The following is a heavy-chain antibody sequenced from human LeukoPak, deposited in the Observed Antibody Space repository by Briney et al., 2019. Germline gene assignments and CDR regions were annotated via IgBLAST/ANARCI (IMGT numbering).Heavy chain of an antibody. J-gene: IGHJ4*02. V-gene: IGHV3-64*01. D-gene: IGHD3-3*01. Sequence: GGSLRLSCAASGFTFSSYAMHWVRQAPGKGLEYVSAISSNGGSTYYANSVKGRFTISRDNSKNTLYLQMGSLRAEDTAVYYCAKEGHVITIFGVVINYFDYWGQGTLVTVSS. CDR1: GFTFSSYA. CDR3: AKEGHVITIFGVVINYFDY. CDR2: ISSNGGST.